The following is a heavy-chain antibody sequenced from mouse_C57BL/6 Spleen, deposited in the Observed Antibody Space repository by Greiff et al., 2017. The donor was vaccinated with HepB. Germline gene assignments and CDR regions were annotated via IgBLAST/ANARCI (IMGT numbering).Heavy chain of an antibody. CDR2: IDPNSGGT. J-gene: IGHJ4*01. V-gene: IGHV1-72*01. CDR1: GYTFTSYW. D-gene: IGHD1-1*01. Sequence: QVHVKQPGAELVKPGASVKLSCKASGYTFTSYWMHWVKQRPGRGLEWIGRIDPNSGGTKYNEKFKSKATLTVDKPSSTAYMQLSSLTSEDSAVYYCARSTTVAHYYAMDYWGQGTSVTVSS. CDR3: ARSTTVAHYYAMDY.